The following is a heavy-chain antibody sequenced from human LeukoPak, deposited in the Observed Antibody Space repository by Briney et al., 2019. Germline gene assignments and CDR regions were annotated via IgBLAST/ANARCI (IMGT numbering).Heavy chain of an antibody. CDR3: ASWGTYYYDSSGYYGY. V-gene: IGHV3-11*01. CDR1: GVTFSDYY. D-gene: IGHD3-22*01. Sequence: AGGSLRLSCAASGVTFSDYYMSWIRQAPGGGLEWGSYISSSGSTIYYADSVKGRFTISRDNAKNSLYLQMHSLRAEDTAVYYCASWGTYYYDSSGYYGYWGQGTLVTVSS. J-gene: IGHJ4*02. CDR2: ISSSGSTI.